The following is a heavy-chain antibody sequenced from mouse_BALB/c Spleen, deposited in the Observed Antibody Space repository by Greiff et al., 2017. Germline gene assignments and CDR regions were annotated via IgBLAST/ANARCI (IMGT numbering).Heavy chain of an antibody. CDR3: ARQGYYDQPKRYFDV. D-gene: IGHD1-1*01. Sequence: EVNVVESGGDLVKPGGSLKLSCAASGFTFSSYGMSWVRQTPDKRLEWVATISSGGSYTYYPDSVKGRFTITRDNAKNTLYLQMSSLKSEDTAMYYCARQGYYDQPKRYFDVWGEGTTVTVSS. CDR2: ISSGGSYT. J-gene: IGHJ1*01. V-gene: IGHV5-6*01. CDR1: GFTFSSYG.